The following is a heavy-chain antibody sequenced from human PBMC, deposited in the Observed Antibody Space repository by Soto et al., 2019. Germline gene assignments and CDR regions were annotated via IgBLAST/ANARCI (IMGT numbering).Heavy chain of an antibody. V-gene: IGHV3-30-3*01. J-gene: IGHJ6*02. Sequence: QVQLVESGGGVVQPGRSLRLSCAASGFTFSSYAMHWVRQAPGKGLEWVAVILSDRSNKWYVDSVKGRFTISRDNSKNTLYLQMNSLRAEDTAVYYCARDVFQEDVWGQGTTVTVSS. CDR1: GFTFSSYA. CDR3: ARDVFQEDV. CDR2: ILSDRSNK.